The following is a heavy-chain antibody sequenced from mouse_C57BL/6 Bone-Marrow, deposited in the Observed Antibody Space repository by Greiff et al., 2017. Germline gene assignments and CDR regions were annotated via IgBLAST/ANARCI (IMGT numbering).Heavy chain of an antibody. CDR1: GYTFTDYY. CDR2: INPNNGGT. J-gene: IGHJ2*01. CDR3: ARGRVVADY. V-gene: IGHV1-26*01. D-gene: IGHD1-1*01. Sequence: EVQLQQSGPELVKPGASVKISCKASGYTFTDYYMNWVKQSHGKSLEWIGDINPNNGGTSYNQKFKGKATLTVDKSSSTAYMELRSLTSEDSAVYYCARGRVVADYWGQGTTLTVSS.